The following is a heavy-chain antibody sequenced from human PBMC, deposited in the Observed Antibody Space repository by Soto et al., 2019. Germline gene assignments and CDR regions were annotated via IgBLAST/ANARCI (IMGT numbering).Heavy chain of an antibody. CDR3: ARGNYDYLGGNYRYVGGAFDI. V-gene: IGHV4-59*01. J-gene: IGHJ3*02. Sequence: QVQLQQSGPGLVKPSETLSLTCTVSGVSINNNYWSWVRQPPGKGLEWIGYIYFSGITNYNPSLKSRVSISVDTSEDKVSLKLTSVTAADTAMYYCARGNYDYLGGNYRYVGGAFDIWGPGTVVTVSS. D-gene: IGHD3-16*02. CDR2: IYFSGIT. CDR1: GVSINNNY.